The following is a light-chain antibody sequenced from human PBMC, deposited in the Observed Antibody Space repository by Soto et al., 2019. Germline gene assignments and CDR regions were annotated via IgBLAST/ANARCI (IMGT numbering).Light chain of an antibody. CDR3: QPHNNWPLT. J-gene: IGKJ4*01. Sequence: EIVVTQSPATLSASPGERATLSCRASQSIDTDLAWYQHKPGQTPRLLIYDTSTRATGVPARFSGSRSGPEFTLTINSLQSEDFAIYYCQPHNNWPLTFGGGTKVDIK. V-gene: IGKV3-15*01. CDR1: QSIDTD. CDR2: DTS.